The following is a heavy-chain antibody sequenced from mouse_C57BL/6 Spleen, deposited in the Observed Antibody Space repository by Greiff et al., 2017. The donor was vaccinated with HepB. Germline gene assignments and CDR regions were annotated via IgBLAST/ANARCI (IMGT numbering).Heavy chain of an antibody. Sequence: DVKLVESGGGLVKPGGSLKLSCAASGFTFSDYGMHWVRQAPEKGLEWVAYISSGSSTIYYADTVKGRFTISRDNAKNTLFLQMTSLRSEDTAMYDCARGYGNYDYAMDYWGQGTSVTVSS. CDR2: ISSGSSTI. J-gene: IGHJ4*01. V-gene: IGHV5-17*01. D-gene: IGHD2-10*02. CDR1: GFTFSDYG. CDR3: ARGYGNYDYAMDY.